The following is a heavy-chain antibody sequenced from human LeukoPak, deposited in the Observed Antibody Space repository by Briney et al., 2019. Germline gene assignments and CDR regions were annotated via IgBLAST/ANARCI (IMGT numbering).Heavy chain of an antibody. J-gene: IGHJ4*02. V-gene: IGHV3-23*01. D-gene: IGHD2-2*01. CDR3: AKELGYCSSTSCHFDY. Sequence: PGGSLRLSCAASGFAFSNYAMSWVRQAPGKGLEWVSAIGGSGSSTYYAGSVKGRFTISRDNSKNTLYLQMNSLRAEDTAVYYCAKELGYCSSTSCHFDYWGQGTLVTVSS. CDR2: IGGSGSST. CDR1: GFAFSNYA.